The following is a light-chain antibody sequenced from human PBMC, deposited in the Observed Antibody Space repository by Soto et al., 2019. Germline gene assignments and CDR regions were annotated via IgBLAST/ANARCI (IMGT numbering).Light chain of an antibody. V-gene: IGKV3-11*01. CDR1: QSISSF. CDR3: QQRSNWYT. CDR2: DAS. J-gene: IGKJ2*01. Sequence: EIVLTKSPATLSLSPGERATLSCRASQSISSFLTWYQHKPGQAPRLLIYDASKRATGIPARFSGSGSGTDFTLTISSLEPEDFGVYYCQQRSNWYTFGQGTKLEIK.